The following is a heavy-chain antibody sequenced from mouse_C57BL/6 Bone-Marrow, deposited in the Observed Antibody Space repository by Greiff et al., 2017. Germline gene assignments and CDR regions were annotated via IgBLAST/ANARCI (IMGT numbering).Heavy chain of an antibody. D-gene: IGHD3-1*01. V-gene: IGHV1-7*01. CDR3: ERSGSKGAWFAY. J-gene: IGHJ3*01. CDR2: INPSSGYP. CDR1: GYTFTSYW. Sequence: VQLQQSGAELAKPGASVKLSCKASGYTFTSYWMHWVKQRPGQGLEWIGYINPSSGYPKYNQKFKDKATVTADKSSSTAYMQLSSLTYEDSAVYYGERSGSKGAWFAYWGQGTLGTVSA.